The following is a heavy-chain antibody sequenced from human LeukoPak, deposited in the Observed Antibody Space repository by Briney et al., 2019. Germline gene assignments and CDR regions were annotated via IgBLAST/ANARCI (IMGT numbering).Heavy chain of an antibody. CDR2: IKQDGSEK. V-gene: IGHV3-7*04. J-gene: IGHJ3*02. D-gene: IGHD2/OR15-2a*01. Sequence: GGSLRLSCAASGFTFSNYWMNWIRQAPGKGLEWVANIKQDGSEKYYVDSVKGRFAISRDNAANSLFLQMNSLRAEDTAVYYCARGSLSVYDIWGQGTMVTVSS. CDR3: ARGSLSVYDI. CDR1: GFTFSNYW.